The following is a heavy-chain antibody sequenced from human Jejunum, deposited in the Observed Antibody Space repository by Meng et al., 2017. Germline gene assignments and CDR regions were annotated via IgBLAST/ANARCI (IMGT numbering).Heavy chain of an antibody. J-gene: IGHJ5*02. CDR1: GGSISSSGYY. CDR3: ARDYYDSSGVNWLDP. CDR2: IYSGGRT. V-gene: IGHV4-39*07. D-gene: IGHD3-22*01. Sequence: LQAAGPGRGKPSGTLSLPCSVSGGSISSSGYYWGWIRQPPGKGLEWIGNIYSGGRTYYNPSLKSRVTISIDTSKNQFSLSLTSVTAADTALYFCARDYYDSSGVNWLDPWGQGTLVTVSS.